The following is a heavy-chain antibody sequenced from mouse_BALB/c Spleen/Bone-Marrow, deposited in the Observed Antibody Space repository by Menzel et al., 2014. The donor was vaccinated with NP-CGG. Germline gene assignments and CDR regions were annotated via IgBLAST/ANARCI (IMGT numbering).Heavy chain of an antibody. CDR3: ARWEYYAMDY. CDR2: IDPANGNT. CDR1: GFNIKDTY. J-gene: IGHJ4*01. D-gene: IGHD4-1*01. V-gene: IGHV14-3*02. Sequence: EVQLQQSGAELVKPGASVKLSCTASGFNIKDTYMHWVKQRPEQGLGWTGRIDPANGNTKYDPKFQGKATITADTSSNTAYLQLSSLTSEDTAVYYCARWEYYAMDYWGQGASVTVSS.